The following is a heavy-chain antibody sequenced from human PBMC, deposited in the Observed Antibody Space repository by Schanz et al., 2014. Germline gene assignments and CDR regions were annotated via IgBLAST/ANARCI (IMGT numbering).Heavy chain of an antibody. Sequence: EVQLAESGGGVVRPGGSLRLSCAASGITFSSHSFNWVRQAPGKGLEWISYITYNGGTIYYADSVKGRFTISRDNAKNSLYLQMNSLRAEDTAVYHCVSSGSYSSYAFWGQGTLVTVSS. CDR3: VSSGSYSSYAF. CDR2: ITYNGGTI. V-gene: IGHV3-48*01. CDR1: GITFSSHS. D-gene: IGHD3-10*01. J-gene: IGHJ4*02.